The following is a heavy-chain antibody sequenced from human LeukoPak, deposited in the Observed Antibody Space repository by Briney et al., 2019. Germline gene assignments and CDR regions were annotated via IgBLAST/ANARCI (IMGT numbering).Heavy chain of an antibody. Sequence: GGSLRLSCAASGFTFQIYAMSWVRLAPGKGLQWVASMCGTAGCTFYTDSVKGRFTISRDSSKDTLYLQMNDLRADDTAIYYCARDRPNYHEPNGHYYNRDGDHWGQGALVTVSS. CDR3: ARDRPNYHEPNGHYYNRDGDH. J-gene: IGHJ5*02. D-gene: IGHD1-14*01. CDR1: GFTFQIYA. CDR2: MCGTAGCT. V-gene: IGHV3-23*01.